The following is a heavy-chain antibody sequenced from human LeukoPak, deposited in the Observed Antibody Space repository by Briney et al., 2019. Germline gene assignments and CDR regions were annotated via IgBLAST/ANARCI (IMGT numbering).Heavy chain of an antibody. CDR3: AHAYDSSGYYWEDWFDP. J-gene: IGHJ5*02. CDR1: GFSVSTAGVG. D-gene: IGHD3-22*01. Sequence: SGPTLVKPTQTLTLTCTFSGFSVSTAGVGVGWFRQPPGKALEWLALIYWNDDKRYSPSLKSRLTITKDTSKNQVVLTMTNMDPVDTATYYCAHAYDSSGYYWEDWFDPWGQGTLVTVSS. CDR2: IYWNDDK. V-gene: IGHV2-5*01.